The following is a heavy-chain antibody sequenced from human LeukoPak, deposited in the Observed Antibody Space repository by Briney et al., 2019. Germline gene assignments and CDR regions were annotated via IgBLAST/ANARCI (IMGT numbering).Heavy chain of an antibody. CDR3: ARLAPVTTVTRDAFDI. CDR1: GGSISSSSYY. J-gene: IGHJ3*02. CDR2: IYYSGST. D-gene: IGHD4-17*01. Sequence: SETLSLTCTVSGGSISSSSYYWGWIRQPPGKGLEWIGSIYYSGSTYCNPSLKSRVTISVDTSKNQFSLKLSSVTAADTAVYYCARLAPVTTVTRDAFDIWGQGTMVTVSS. V-gene: IGHV4-39*01.